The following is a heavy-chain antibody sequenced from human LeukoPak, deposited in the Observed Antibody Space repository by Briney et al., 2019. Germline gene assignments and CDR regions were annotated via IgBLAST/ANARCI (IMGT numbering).Heavy chain of an antibody. CDR2: ITYDGSNT. CDR1: GFTFSSYG. CDR3: AKDRLLVYSGSSDWYFDL. D-gene: IGHD6-6*01. J-gene: IGHJ2*01. V-gene: IGHV3-30*18. Sequence: GRSLRLSCAASGFTFSSYGMNWVRQAPGKGLEWVAVITYDGSNTYYADSVKGRFTISRDNSKNTLYLQMNSLRAEDTAVYYCAKDRLLVYSGSSDWYFDLSGGGTLVTVSS.